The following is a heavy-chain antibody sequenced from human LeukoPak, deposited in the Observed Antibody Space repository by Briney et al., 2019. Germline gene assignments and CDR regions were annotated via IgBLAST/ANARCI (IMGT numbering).Heavy chain of an antibody. J-gene: IGHJ4*02. D-gene: IGHD5-18*01. Sequence: GGSLRLSCAVSGFTFSSYDMNWVRQAPGKGLEWVSSISSGSTYIYYADSVKGRFTISRDNAKNSLYLQMNSLRAEDTAVYYCARGYSYGASGFDYWGQGTLVTVSS. CDR2: ISSGSTYI. V-gene: IGHV3-21*01. CDR1: GFTFSSYD. CDR3: ARGYSYGASGFDY.